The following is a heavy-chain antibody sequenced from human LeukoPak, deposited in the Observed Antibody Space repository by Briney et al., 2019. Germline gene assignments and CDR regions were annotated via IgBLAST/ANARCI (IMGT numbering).Heavy chain of an antibody. V-gene: IGHV3-9*01. D-gene: IGHD1-14*01. CDR1: GFTFDDYA. Sequence: GGSQRLSCAASGFTFDDYAMHWVRQAPGKGLEWVSGISWNSGSIGYADSVKGRFTISRDNAKNSLYLQMNSLRAEDTALYYCAKDIQGNQGLDVWGKGTTVTVSS. J-gene: IGHJ6*04. CDR2: ISWNSGSI. CDR3: AKDIQGNQGLDV.